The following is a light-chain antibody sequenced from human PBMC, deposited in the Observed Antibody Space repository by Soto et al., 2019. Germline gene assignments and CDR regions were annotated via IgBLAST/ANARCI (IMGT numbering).Light chain of an antibody. V-gene: IGKV1-17*01. CDR1: QDIRNE. CDR2: DAS. Sequence: DIQVTQSPSSLSASVGDRVTITCRASQDIRNELDWYQQKPGKVPKRLIYDASTLQSGAPTRFSGGGSGTDFTLTISSLQSEDFADYYCLHHKTYPWTFGQGTKVEI. J-gene: IGKJ1*01. CDR3: LHHKTYPWT.